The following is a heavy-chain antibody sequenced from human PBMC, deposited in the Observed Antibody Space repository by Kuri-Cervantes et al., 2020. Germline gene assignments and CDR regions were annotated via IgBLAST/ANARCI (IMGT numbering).Heavy chain of an antibody. CDR3: ARLLDTAFDY. J-gene: IGHJ4*01. Sequence: ETLSLTCAASGFTFSSYAMSWVRQAPGKGLEWVSAISGSGGSTYYADSVKGRFTISRDKSKSTVHLQMNSLRTEDTAVYYCARLLDTAFDYWGHGTLVTVSS. CDR1: GFTFSSYA. CDR2: ISGSGGST. V-gene: IGHV3-23*01. D-gene: IGHD5-18*01.